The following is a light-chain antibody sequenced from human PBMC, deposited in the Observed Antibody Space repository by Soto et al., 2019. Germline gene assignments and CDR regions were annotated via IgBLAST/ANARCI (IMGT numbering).Light chain of an antibody. J-gene: IGLJ1*01. CDR3: CSFAGRSTYV. Sequence: QSVLTQPASVSGSPGQSITISCTGTSRDVGSYNLVSWYQQHPGNAPKLIIYEGTKRPSGVSYRFSGSKSGDTASLTISGLQEEYEGDYHCCSFAGRSTYVFGTGTKVTVL. V-gene: IGLV2-23*01. CDR2: EGT. CDR1: SRDVGSYNL.